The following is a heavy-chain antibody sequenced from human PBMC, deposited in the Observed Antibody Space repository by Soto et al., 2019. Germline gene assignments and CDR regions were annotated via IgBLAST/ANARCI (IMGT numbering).Heavy chain of an antibody. CDR2: IYYSGST. CDR1: GGSISSYY. V-gene: IGHV4-59*01. D-gene: IGHD2-2*01. CDR3: ARLAPAPTPSWFDP. Sequence: SETLSLTCTVSGGSISSYYWSWIRQPPGRGLEWIAYIYYSGSTNYNPSLKSRVTISVDTSKNQFSLKLSSVTAEDTAVYYCARLAPAPTPSWFDPWGQGTLVTVSS. J-gene: IGHJ5*02.